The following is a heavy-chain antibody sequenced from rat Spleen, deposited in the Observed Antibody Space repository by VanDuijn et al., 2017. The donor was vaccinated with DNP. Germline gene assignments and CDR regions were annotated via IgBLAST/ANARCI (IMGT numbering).Heavy chain of an antibody. CDR3: ARGGRSYFDY. CDR2: ISSDGDDI. J-gene: IGHJ2*01. Sequence: EVQLVESGGGLVQPGRSMKLSCAASGITFRDYYMAWVRQAPKKGLEWIAFISSDGDDINYRDSVKGRFTISRDNAKSTLYMQMNSLRSEDTATYYCARGGRSYFDYWGQGVMVTVSS. V-gene: IGHV5-25*01. CDR1: GITFRDYY. D-gene: IGHD1-11*01.